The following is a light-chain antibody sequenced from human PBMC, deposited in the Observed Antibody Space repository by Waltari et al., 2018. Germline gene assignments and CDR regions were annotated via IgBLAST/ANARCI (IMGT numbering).Light chain of an antibody. CDR2: MDD. CDR3: YSTDSSENRRGM. J-gene: IGLJ3*02. CDR1: ALPKKY. Sequence: SYELTQPPSVSVSPGQTARITCSGDALPKKYTYWYQQKSGQAPVLLIYMDDKRPSGIPERFSGSSSGTVATLTLSGAQIEDEGDYYCYSTDSSENRRGMFGGGTKLTVL. V-gene: IGLV3-10*01.